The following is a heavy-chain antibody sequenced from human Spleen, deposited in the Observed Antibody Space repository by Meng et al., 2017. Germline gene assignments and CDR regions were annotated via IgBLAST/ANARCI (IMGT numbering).Heavy chain of an antibody. V-gene: IGHV4-31*01. CDR3: ARVTTVTQYFDY. Sequence: VQLQEPGQGLVKPSQTLSLTCTVSGGSISSGGYYWSWISQHPGKGLEWIGYIYYSGSTYYNPSLKSLVTISVDTSKNQFSLKLSSVTAADTAVYYCARVTTVTQYFDYWGQGTLVTVSS. J-gene: IGHJ4*02. CDR2: IYYSGST. CDR1: GGSISSGGYY. D-gene: IGHD4-17*01.